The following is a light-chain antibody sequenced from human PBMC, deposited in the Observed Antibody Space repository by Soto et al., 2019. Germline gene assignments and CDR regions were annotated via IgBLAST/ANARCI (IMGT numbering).Light chain of an antibody. CDR1: RIVRSN. Sequence: EIVMTQSPATLSVSPGDRSTLSCTASRIVRSNVAWSQQKPGQAPRLLIYGASTRATGIPAMFSVSWSGTEGTLTISSLQSEDVAVYYCQQYKNWPLTFGGGTKVDIK. CDR2: GAS. V-gene: IGKV3-15*01. J-gene: IGKJ4*01. CDR3: QQYKNWPLT.